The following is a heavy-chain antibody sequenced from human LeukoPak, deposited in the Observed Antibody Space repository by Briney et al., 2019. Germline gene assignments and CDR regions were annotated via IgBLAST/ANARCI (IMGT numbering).Heavy chain of an antibody. D-gene: IGHD3-3*01. V-gene: IGHV4-61*02. CDR2: IYTSGST. Sequence: SETLSLTCTVSGGSISSGSYYWSWIRQPAGKGLEWIGRIYTSGSTNYNPSLKSRVTISVDTSKNQFSLKLSSVTAADTAVYYCARTGVGYYYYYYMDVWGKGTTVTISS. CDR1: GGSISSGSYY. J-gene: IGHJ6*03. CDR3: ARTGVGYYYYYYMDV.